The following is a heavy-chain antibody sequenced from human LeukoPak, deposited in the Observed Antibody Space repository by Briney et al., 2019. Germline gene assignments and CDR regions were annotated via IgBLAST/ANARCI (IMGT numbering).Heavy chain of an antibody. Sequence: SETLSLTCTVSGGSIGGNSYWSWIRQPPGKGPEWIGHISNSGSTYYSPSLSSRVTISLDTSKNQFSLKLRSVTAADTAVYYCASGGASSIPLDYWGRGTLVTVSS. CDR3: ASGGASSIPLDY. V-gene: IGHV4-61*01. CDR1: GGSIGGNSY. CDR2: ISNSGST. D-gene: IGHD4-23*01. J-gene: IGHJ4*02.